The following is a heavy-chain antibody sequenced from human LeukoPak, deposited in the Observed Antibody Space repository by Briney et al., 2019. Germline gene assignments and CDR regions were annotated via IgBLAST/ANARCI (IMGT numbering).Heavy chain of an antibody. J-gene: IGHJ5*02. V-gene: IGHV3-30-3*01. CDR3: ARDRRYCSSTSCPVNWFDP. Sequence: GGSLRLSCAASGCTFSSYALHWVRQAPGKGLEWVAVISYVGSNKYYADSVKGRFTISRDNSKNTLYLQMNSLRAEDTAVYYCARDRRYCSSTSCPVNWFDPWGQGTLVTVSS. CDR1: GCTFSSYA. CDR2: ISYVGSNK. D-gene: IGHD2-2*01.